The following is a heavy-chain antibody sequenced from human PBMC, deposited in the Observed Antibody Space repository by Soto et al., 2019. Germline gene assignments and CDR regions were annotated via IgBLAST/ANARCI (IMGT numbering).Heavy chain of an antibody. CDR1: GYTFTSYA. CDR2: INTGSGNT. CDR3: AAPAGYGSGLYYFYGLDV. D-gene: IGHD6-19*01. J-gene: IGHJ6*02. V-gene: IGHV1-3*04. Sequence: QVQLVQSGAEVKEPGASVKVSCKASGYTFTSYALHWVRQAPGQGLEWMGWINTGSGNTKYSQKFQGRVTFTWDTSASTSYLELRTLRSEDTALYYCAAPAGYGSGLYYFYGLDVWGQGTSVTASS.